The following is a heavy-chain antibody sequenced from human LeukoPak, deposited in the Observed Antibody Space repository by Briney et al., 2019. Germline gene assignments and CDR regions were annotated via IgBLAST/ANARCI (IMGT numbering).Heavy chain of an antibody. CDR2: IYHSGST. CDR1: GGSISSNNW. Sequence: SGTLSLTCAVSGGSISSNNWWSWVRQPPGKGLEWIGEIYHSGSTNYNPSLKSRVTISVDKSKNQFSLKLSSVTAADTAVHYCARRNLVVPAPYYYYGMDVWGQGTTVTVSS. J-gene: IGHJ6*02. CDR3: ARRNLVVPAPYYYYGMDV. D-gene: IGHD2-15*01. V-gene: IGHV4-4*02.